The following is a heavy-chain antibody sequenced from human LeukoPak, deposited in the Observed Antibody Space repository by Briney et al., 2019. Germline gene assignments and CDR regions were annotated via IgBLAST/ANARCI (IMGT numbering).Heavy chain of an antibody. CDR3: ARVAGGNSPYYFDY. J-gene: IGHJ4*02. CDR2: ISSSGSTI. D-gene: IGHD4-23*01. V-gene: IGHV3-11*04. Sequence: GGSLRLSYAASGFTFSDYYMSWIRQAPGKGLEWVSYISSSGSTIYYADPVKGRFTISRDNAKNSLYLQMNSLRAEDTAVYYCARVAGGNSPYYFDYWGQGTLVTVSS. CDR1: GFTFSDYY.